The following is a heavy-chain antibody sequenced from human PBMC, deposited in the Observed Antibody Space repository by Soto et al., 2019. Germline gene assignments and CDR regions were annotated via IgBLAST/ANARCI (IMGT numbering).Heavy chain of an antibody. V-gene: IGHV2-5*02. D-gene: IGHD2-21*02. CDR1: GFSLSTTGVG. CDR2: IYWDDDK. J-gene: IGHJ6*02. Sequence: QITLKESGPTLVKPTQTLTLTCSFSGFSLSTTGVGVGWIRQPPGKALEWLALIYWDDDKRYNPSLNSRLTITKETSKNQVVLAMTNMDPVDTATYYCVQSRCGGDCLQSYSSHSYYGLAVWGQGTTVTVSS. CDR3: VQSRCGGDCLQSYSSHSYYGLAV.